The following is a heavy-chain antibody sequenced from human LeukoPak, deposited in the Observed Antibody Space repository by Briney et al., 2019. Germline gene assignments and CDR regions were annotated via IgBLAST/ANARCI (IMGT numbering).Heavy chain of an antibody. CDR3: ARDDYRY. CDR1: GGSISSYY. D-gene: IGHD4/OR15-4a*01. J-gene: IGHJ4*02. CDR2: IYYSGST. Sequence: SETLSLTCTVSGGSISSYYWSWIRQPPGKGLEWIGYIYYSGSTDYNPSLKSRVTISVDTSKNQFSLKLSSVTAADTAVYYCARDDYRYWGQGTLVTVSS. V-gene: IGHV4-59*01.